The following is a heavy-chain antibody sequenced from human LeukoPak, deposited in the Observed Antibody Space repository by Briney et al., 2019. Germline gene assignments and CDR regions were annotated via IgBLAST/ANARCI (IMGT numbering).Heavy chain of an antibody. CDR1: GYTFTSYD. CDR2: INPNSGGT. J-gene: IGHJ4*02. CDR3: ARAAAGTGTWFDY. D-gene: IGHD6-13*01. Sequence: ASVKVSCKASGYTFTSYDINWVRQATGQGLEWMGWINPNSGGTNYAQKFQGRVTMTRDTSISTAYMELSRLRSDDTAVYYCARAAAGTGTWFDYWGQGTLVTVSS. V-gene: IGHV1-2*02.